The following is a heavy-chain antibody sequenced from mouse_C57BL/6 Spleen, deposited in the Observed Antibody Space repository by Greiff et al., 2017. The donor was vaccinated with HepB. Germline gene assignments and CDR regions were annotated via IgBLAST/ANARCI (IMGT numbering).Heavy chain of an antibody. CDR1: GFTFSDYY. Sequence: EVKLMESEGGLVQPGSSMKLSCTASGFTFSDYYMAWVRQVPEKGLEWVANINYDGSSTYYLDSLKSRFIISRDNAKNILYLQMSSLKSEDTATYYCARARAYYYGSSHWYFDVWGTGTTVTVSS. CDR3: ARARAYYYGSSHWYFDV. D-gene: IGHD1-1*01. V-gene: IGHV5-16*01. J-gene: IGHJ1*03. CDR2: INYDGSST.